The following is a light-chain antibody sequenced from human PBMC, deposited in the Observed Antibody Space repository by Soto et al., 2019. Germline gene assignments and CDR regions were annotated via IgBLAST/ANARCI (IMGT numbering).Light chain of an antibody. Sequence: DIQMTQSPSSLSASVGDRVAIICRASQGISNDLGWYQQKPGKAPKRLIYAASSLQGGVPSRFSGSGSGTEFTLTISSLQPEDFATYYCLQHNSYPITFGQGTRLEIK. CDR3: LQHNSYPIT. CDR2: AAS. J-gene: IGKJ5*01. CDR1: QGISND. V-gene: IGKV1-17*01.